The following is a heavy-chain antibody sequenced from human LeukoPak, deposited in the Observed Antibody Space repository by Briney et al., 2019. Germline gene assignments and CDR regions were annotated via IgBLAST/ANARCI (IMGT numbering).Heavy chain of an antibody. V-gene: IGHV3-74*01. CDR1: GFTFSSYW. D-gene: IGHD5-12*01. Sequence: GGSLRLSCAASGFTFSSYWMHWVRQAPGKGLVWVSRTNSDGSSTSYADSVKGRFTISRDNAKNTLYLQMNSLRAEDTAVYYCARGDVDIVATTQGPGDYWGQGTLVTVSS. CDR2: TNSDGSST. J-gene: IGHJ4*02. CDR3: ARGDVDIVATTQGPGDY.